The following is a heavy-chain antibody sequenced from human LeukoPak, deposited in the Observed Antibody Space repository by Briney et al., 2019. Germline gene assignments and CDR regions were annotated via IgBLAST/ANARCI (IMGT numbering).Heavy chain of an antibody. CDR2: INAGNGNT. CDR1: GYTFTSYA. D-gene: IGHD1-26*01. J-gene: IGHJ6*04. Sequence: ASVKVSCTASGYTFTSYAMHWVRQAPGQRLEWMGWINAGNGNTKYSQKFQGRVTITRDTSASTAYMELSSLRSGDTAVYYCARDQSPATYYYYYGMDVWGKGTTVTVSS. V-gene: IGHV1-3*01. CDR3: ARDQSPATYYYYYGMDV.